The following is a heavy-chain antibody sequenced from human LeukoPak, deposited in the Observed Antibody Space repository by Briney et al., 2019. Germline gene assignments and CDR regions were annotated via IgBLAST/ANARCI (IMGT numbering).Heavy chain of an antibody. D-gene: IGHD2-8*01. V-gene: IGHV4-59*08. CDR3: ARHVYCTNGICSDY. CDR1: GGPISSYS. CDR2: LYYSGST. J-gene: IGHJ4*02. Sequence: SETLSPTCTVSGGPISSYSWSWIRQPPGRGLEWIGYLYYSGSTIYNPSLKSRVTMSVDTSKNQFSLKLSSVTAADTAVYYCARHVYCTNGICSDYWGQGTLVTVSS.